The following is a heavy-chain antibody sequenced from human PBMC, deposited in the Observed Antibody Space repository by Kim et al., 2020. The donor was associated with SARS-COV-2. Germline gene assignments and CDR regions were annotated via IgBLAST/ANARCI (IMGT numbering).Heavy chain of an antibody. Sequence: SETLSLTCTVSGGSISSSSYYWGWIRQPPGKGLQWIGSIYYSGSTYYNPSLKSRVTISVDTSKNQFSLKLSSVTAADTAVYYCARLVPLGGYYKSWPDYWGQGTLVTVSS. V-gene: IGHV4-39*01. CDR1: GGSISSSSYY. CDR2: IYYSGST. J-gene: IGHJ4*02. D-gene: IGHD3-10*01. CDR3: ARLVPLGGYYKSWPDY.